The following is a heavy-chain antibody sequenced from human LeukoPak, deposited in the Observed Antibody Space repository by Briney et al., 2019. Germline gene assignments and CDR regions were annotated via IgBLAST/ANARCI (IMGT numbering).Heavy chain of an antibody. CDR3: ARETGHYDFWSGYYNWFDL. Sequence: SETLSLTCTVSGGSISSYYWSWIRQPPGKGLEWIGYIYYSGSTNYNPSLKSRVTISVDTSKNQFSLKLSSVTAADTAVYYCARETGHYDFWSGYYNWFDLWGQGTLVTVSS. D-gene: IGHD3-3*01. CDR1: GGSISSYY. CDR2: IYYSGST. V-gene: IGHV4-59*01. J-gene: IGHJ5*02.